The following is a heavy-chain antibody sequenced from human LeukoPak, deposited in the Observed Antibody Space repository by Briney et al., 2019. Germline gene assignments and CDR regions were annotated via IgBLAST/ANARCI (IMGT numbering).Heavy chain of an antibody. CDR1: GFSLSTSGMC. CDR2: IDWDDDK. J-gene: IGHJ5*02. CDR3: ARSTGLIIGFDP. Sequence: ESGPALVKPTQTLTLTCTFSGFSLSTSGMCVSWIRQPPGKALEWLARIDWDDDKYYSTSLKTRLTISKDTSKNPVVLTMTNMDPVDTATYYCARSTGLIIGFDPWGQGTLVTVSS. V-gene: IGHV2-70*11. D-gene: IGHD3-10*01.